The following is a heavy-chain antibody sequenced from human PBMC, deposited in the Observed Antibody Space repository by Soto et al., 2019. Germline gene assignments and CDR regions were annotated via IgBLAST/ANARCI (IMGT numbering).Heavy chain of an antibody. CDR3: ARRTYPLVRGVNISPFDP. V-gene: IGHV4-39*01. CDR1: GGSISSSSYY. J-gene: IGHJ5*02. Sequence: PSETLSLTCTVSGGSISSSSYYWGWIRQPPGKGLEWIGSIYYSGSTYYNPSLKSRVTISVDTSKNQFSLKLSSVTAADTAVYYCARRTYPLVRGVNISPFDPWGQGTLVTVSS. D-gene: IGHD3-10*01. CDR2: IYYSGST.